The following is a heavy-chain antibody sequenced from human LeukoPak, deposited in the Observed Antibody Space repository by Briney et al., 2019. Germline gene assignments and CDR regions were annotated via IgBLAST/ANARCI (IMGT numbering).Heavy chain of an antibody. CDR2: ISAYNGNT. CDR3: ARDRPRRKLYGDIDY. D-gene: IGHD4-17*01. CDR1: GYTFTSYG. Sequence: ASVKVSCEASGYTFTSYGISWVRQAPGQGLEWMGWISAYNGNTNYAQKLQGRVTMTTDTSTSTAYMELRSLRSDDTAVYYCARDRPRRKLYGDIDYWGQGTLVTVSS. V-gene: IGHV1-18*04. J-gene: IGHJ4*02.